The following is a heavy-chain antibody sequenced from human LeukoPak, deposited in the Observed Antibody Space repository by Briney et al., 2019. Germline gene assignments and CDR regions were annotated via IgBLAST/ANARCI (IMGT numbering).Heavy chain of an antibody. CDR1: GFTFSNYW. CDR3: AREGPIKGYCSSTSCPGPYYYYMDV. D-gene: IGHD2-2*01. J-gene: IGHJ6*03. V-gene: IGHV3-7*01. CDR2: IKQDGSEK. Sequence: GGSLRLSCAASGFTFSNYWMSWVRQAPGKGLEWVANIKQDGSEKYYVDSVKGRFTISRDNAKNSLYLQMNSLRAEDTAVYYCAREGPIKGYCSSTSCPGPYYYYMDVWGKGTTVTVSS.